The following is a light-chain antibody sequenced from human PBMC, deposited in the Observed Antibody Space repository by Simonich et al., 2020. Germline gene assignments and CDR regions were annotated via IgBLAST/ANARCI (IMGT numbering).Light chain of an antibody. V-gene: IGLV2-23*01. J-gene: IGLJ2*01. CDR1: RSDVGSYNL. Sequence: QSALTQPASLSGSPGQSITISCTGTRSDVGSYNLVSWYQKHPGKAPKLMIYEGSKRPSGVSNRFSGSKSGNTASLTISGLQAEDEADYYCCSYAGSSTLVFGGGTKLTVL. CDR2: EGS. CDR3: CSYAGSSTLV.